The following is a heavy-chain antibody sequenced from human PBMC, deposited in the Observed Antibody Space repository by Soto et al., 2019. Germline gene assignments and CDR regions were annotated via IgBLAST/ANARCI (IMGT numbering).Heavy chain of an antibody. J-gene: IGHJ3*02. V-gene: IGHV4-59*01. Sequence: SETLSLTCTVSGGSISSYYWSWIRQPPGKGLEWIGYIYYSGSTNYNPSHKSRVTISVDTSKNQFSLKLSSVTAADTAVYYCARVWGGAFDIWGQGAMVTVS. D-gene: IGHD3-10*01. CDR2: IYYSGST. CDR3: ARVWGGAFDI. CDR1: GGSISSYY.